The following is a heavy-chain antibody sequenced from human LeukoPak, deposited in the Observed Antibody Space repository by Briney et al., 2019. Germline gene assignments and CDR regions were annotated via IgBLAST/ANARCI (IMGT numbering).Heavy chain of an antibody. V-gene: IGHV3-7*01. J-gene: IGHJ4*02. D-gene: IGHD5-12*01. CDR2: IKEDGSEK. Sequence: GGSLRLSCAASGFTFSTSWMHWVRQAPGKGLEWVANIKEDGSEKYHADSVKGRFSISRDNSKNTLYLQMNSLRAEDTAVYYCAKDLSGSGYWGQGTLVTVSS. CDR3: AKDLSGSGY. CDR1: GFTFSTSW.